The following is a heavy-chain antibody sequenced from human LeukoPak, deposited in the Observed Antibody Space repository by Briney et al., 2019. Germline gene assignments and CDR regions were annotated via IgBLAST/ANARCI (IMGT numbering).Heavy chain of an antibody. CDR3: AKGKGGSTVPTKIDY. V-gene: IGHV3-23*01. J-gene: IGHJ4*02. CDR2: IIDSGRST. CDR1: GLTFSIYA. Sequence: PGGSLRLSCAASGLTFSIYAMTWVRQAPGKGLEGVSSIIDSGRSTYYADSMKGRFTISRDNSKNTLYLQMSNLRAEDTAVYYCAKGKGGSTVPTKIDYWGQGTLVTVSS. D-gene: IGHD4-17*01.